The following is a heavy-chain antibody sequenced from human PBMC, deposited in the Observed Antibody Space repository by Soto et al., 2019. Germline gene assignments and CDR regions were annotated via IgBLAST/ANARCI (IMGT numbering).Heavy chain of an antibody. CDR3: ARRGWDAFDI. CDR2: ISYDGSNK. CDR1: GFTFSSYG. J-gene: IGHJ3*02. Sequence: QVQLVESGGGGVQPGRSLRLSCAASGFTFSSYGMHWVRQAPGKGLEWVAVISYDGSNKDYADSVKGRFTISRDNSKNTLYLQMNSLRAEDTAVYYCARRGWDAFDIWGQGTMVTVSS. V-gene: IGHV3-30*03.